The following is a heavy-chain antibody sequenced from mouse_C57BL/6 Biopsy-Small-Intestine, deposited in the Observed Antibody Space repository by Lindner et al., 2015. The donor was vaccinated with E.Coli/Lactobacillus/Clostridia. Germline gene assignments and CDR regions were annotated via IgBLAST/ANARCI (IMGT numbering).Heavy chain of an antibody. CDR2: IYPGDGDT. CDR1: GYAFSSYW. CDR3: ARNYYGSSYGAMDY. Sequence: VQLQESGAELVKPGASVKISCKASGYAFSSYWMNWVKQRPGKGLEWIGQIYPGDGDTNYNGKFKDKATLTADKSSSTAYMQLSSLTSEDSAVYFCARNYYGSSYGAMDYWGQGTSVTVSS. D-gene: IGHD1-1*01. J-gene: IGHJ4*01. V-gene: IGHV1-80*01.